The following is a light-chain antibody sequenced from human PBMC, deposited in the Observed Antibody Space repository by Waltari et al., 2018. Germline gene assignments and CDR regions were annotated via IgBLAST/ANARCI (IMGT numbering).Light chain of an antibody. J-gene: IGKJ1*01. V-gene: IGKV4-1*01. Sequence: DIVMTQSPDSLAVSLGERATINCKSSQSVLFSSNNKNYLAWYQQKPGQPPKLRIYWASTREPGVPDRFSGSGSGTDFTLTINSLQAEDVAVYYCQQYYTTPRTFGQGTKVEIK. CDR1: QSVLFSSNNKNY. CDR2: WAS. CDR3: QQYYTTPRT.